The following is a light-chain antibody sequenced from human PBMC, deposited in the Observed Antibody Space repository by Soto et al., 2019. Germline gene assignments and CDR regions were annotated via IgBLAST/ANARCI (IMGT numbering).Light chain of an antibody. CDR2: EVT. V-gene: IGLV2-8*01. CDR1: SSDVGGYND. J-gene: IGLJ3*02. Sequence: QSALTQPPSASGSPGQSVTISCTGTSSDVGGYNDVSWYQQHPGKAPKLMIYEVTKRPSGVPDRFSASKSGNTASLTVSGLQAEDEADYYCSSYADSDNLVFGGGTQLTVL. CDR3: SSYADSDNLV.